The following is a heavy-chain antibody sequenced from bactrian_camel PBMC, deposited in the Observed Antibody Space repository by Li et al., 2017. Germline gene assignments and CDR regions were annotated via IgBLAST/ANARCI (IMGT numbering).Heavy chain of an antibody. CDR1: GYAYSSRC. D-gene: IGHD6*01. V-gene: IGHV3S26*01. J-gene: IGHJ6*01. CDR2: IDSGGVA. CDR3: GVGSDFAA. Sequence: HVQLVESGGGSVHSGGSLTLVCGASGYAYSSRCMGWFRQAPGKEREGVAAIDSGGVAGYAEAVKGRFTISRDNGKSTVFLQLHSLKSEDTAVYFCGVGSDFAAWGQGTQVTVS.